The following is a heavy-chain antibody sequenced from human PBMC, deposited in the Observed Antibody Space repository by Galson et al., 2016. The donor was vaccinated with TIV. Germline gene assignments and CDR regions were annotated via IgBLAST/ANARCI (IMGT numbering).Heavy chain of an antibody. Sequence: SLRLSCAASEFTFSSYAMSWVLQAPGKGLEWVSSISSVGGSAYYAHSVKGRFTISRDNSQLFLQMNSLRAEDTAVYYCARDRFGAHEAGGSLFDYWGQGTLVTVSS. J-gene: IGHJ4*02. D-gene: IGHD2-15*01. V-gene: IGHV3-23*01. CDR3: ARDRFGAHEAGGSLFDY. CDR2: ISSVGGSA. CDR1: EFTFSSYA.